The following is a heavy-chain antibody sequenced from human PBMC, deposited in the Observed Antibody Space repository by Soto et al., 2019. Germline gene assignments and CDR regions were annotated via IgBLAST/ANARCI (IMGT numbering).Heavy chain of an antibody. CDR1: GFPFTSYG. CDR2: ISYDGSDK. CDR3: VGDQYYFDY. V-gene: IGHV3-30*03. D-gene: IGHD3-10*01. Sequence: QVQLVESGGGVVQPGRSLRLSCAASGFPFTSYGMHWVREGPDKGLEWVAIISYDGSDKYYADSVKGRFTISRDNSKNTLYRQRTSLRHEDTALYYCVGDQYYFDYRGQGTLVIVSS. J-gene: IGHJ4*02.